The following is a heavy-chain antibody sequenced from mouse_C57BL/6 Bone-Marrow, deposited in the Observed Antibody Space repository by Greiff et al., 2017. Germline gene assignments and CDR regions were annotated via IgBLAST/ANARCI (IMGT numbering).Heavy chain of an antibody. CDR3: ARYDGYYVDY. V-gene: IGHV1-64*01. D-gene: IGHD2-3*01. CDR1: GYTFTSYW. J-gene: IGHJ2*01. Sequence: QVQLQQPGAELVKPGASVKLSCKASGYTFTSYWMHWVKQRPGQGLEWIGMIHPNSGSTNYNEKFKSKATLTVDKSSSAAYMQLSSLTSEDSAVYYCARYDGYYVDYWGQGTTLTVSS. CDR2: IHPNSGST.